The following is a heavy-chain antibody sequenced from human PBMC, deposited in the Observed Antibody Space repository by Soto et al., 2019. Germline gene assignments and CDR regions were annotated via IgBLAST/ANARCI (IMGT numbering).Heavy chain of an antibody. V-gene: IGHV3-33*01. J-gene: IGHJ3*02. CDR3: ARDWIAVAGRAFDI. Sequence: ESGGGVVQPGRSLRLSCAASGFTFSSYGMHWVRQAPGKGLEWVAVIWYDGSNKYYADSVKGRFTISRDNSKNTLYLQMNSLRAEDTAVYYCARDWIAVAGRAFDIWGQGTMVTVSS. CDR2: IWYDGSNK. D-gene: IGHD6-19*01. CDR1: GFTFSSYG.